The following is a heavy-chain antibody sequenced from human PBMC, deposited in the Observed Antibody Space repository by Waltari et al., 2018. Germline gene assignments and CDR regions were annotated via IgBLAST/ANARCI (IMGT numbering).Heavy chain of an antibody. V-gene: IGHV3-23*04. J-gene: IGHJ6*03. CDR3: AKDGTLYSSSYYYYYYYMDV. D-gene: IGHD6-6*01. CDR2: ISGSGGST. CDR1: GFTFSSYA. Sequence: EVQLVESGGGLVQPGGSLRLPCAASGFTFSSYAITWVRPAQGKGLGWVSAISGSGGSTYYADSVKGRFTISRDNSKNTLYLQMNSLRAEDTAVYYCAKDGTLYSSSYYYYYYYMDVWGKGTTVTVSS.